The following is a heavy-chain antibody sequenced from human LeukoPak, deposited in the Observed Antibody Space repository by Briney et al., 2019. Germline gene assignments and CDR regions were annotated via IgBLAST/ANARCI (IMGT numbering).Heavy chain of an antibody. J-gene: IGHJ6*02. V-gene: IGHV1-18*01. CDR3: VRVGRYCSSTSCYTAYYYYGMDV. CDR1: GYTFTSYG. D-gene: IGHD2-2*02. CDR2: ISAYNGNT. Sequence: ASVKVSCKASGYTFTSYGISWVRQAPGQGLEWMGWISAYNGNTNYAQKLQGRVTITTDTSTSTAYMELRSLRSDDTAVYYCVRVGRYCSSTSCYTAYYYYGMDVWGQGTTVTVSS.